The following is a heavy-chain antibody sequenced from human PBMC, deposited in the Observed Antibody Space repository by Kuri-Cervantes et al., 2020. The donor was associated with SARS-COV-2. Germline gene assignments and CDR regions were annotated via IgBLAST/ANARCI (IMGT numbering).Heavy chain of an antibody. CDR3: ARGVVDTAMVAAFDI. CDR1: GDSISSYY. D-gene: IGHD5-18*01. Sequence: LRLSCTVSGDSISSYYWSWIRQPPGKGLEWIGYIYYSGSTNYNPSLKSRVTISVDTSKTQFSLKLSSVTAADTAVYYVARGVVDTAMVAAFDIWGQGTTVTVSS. V-gene: IGHV4-59*08. CDR2: IYYSGST. J-gene: IGHJ3*02.